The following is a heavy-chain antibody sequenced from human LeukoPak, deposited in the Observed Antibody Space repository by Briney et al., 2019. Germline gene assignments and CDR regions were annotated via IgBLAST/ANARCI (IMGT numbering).Heavy chain of an antibody. D-gene: IGHD3-3*01. J-gene: IGHJ3*02. CDR3: AKSRLSGINDAFDI. CDR1: GFTFSSYE. V-gene: IGHV3-48*03. CDR2: ISSSGSTI. Sequence: PGGSLRLSCAASGFTFSSYEMNWVRQAPGKGLEWVSYISSSGSTIYYADSVKGRFTISRDNAKNSLYLQMNSLRAEDTAVYYCAKSRLSGINDAFDIWGQGILVTVSS.